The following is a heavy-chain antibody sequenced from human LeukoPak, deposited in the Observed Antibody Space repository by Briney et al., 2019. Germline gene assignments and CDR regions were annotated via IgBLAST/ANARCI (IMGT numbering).Heavy chain of an antibody. D-gene: IGHD5-18*01. CDR2: IWYDGSNK. J-gene: IGHJ4*02. V-gene: IGHV3-33*01. CDR3: AREVDTAMVN. Sequence: PGGSLRLSCAASGFTFSSYGMHWVRQAPGKGLEWVAVIWYDGSNKYYADSAKGRFTISRDNSKNTLYLQMNSLRAEDTAVYCCAREVDTAMVNWGQGTLVTVSS. CDR1: GFTFSSYG.